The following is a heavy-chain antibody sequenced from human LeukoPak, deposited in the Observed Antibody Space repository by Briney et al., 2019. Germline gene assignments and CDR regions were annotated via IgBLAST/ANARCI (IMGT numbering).Heavy chain of an antibody. D-gene: IGHD2-2*01. Sequence: SETLSLTCTVSGGSISSYYLSWIRQPPGKGLEWIGDIYTSETTNFNPALRSRVTISIDTSKNQVSLRLSSVTAADTALYYCARHRSPSSLSFFDIWGQGMLVIVSS. CDR1: GGSISSYY. CDR2: IYTSETT. V-gene: IGHV4-4*09. J-gene: IGHJ4*02. CDR3: ARHRSPSSLSFFDI.